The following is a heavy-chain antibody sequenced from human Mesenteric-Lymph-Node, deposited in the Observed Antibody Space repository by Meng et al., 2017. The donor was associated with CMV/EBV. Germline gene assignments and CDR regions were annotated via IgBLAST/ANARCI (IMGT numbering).Heavy chain of an antibody. Sequence: CGASGYKFTNYDITWVRQAPGQGLAWMGWISSYNGETNYAEEFQGRVTMTKGTCTAYLELRSLTSDDTAVYYCALSSFDSSGYYPDYWGQGTLVTVSS. CDR1: GYKFTNYD. V-gene: IGHV1-18*04. CDR3: ALSSFDSSGYYPDY. CDR2: ISSYNGET. J-gene: IGHJ4*02. D-gene: IGHD3-22*01.